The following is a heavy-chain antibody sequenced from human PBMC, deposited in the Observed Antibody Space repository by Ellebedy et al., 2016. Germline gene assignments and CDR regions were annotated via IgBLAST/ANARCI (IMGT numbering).Heavy chain of an antibody. CDR3: ASNVPGCTGTACYSSLGN. D-gene: IGHD2-15*01. CDR1: GFTFNVAG. Sequence: GESLKISXAASGFTFNVAGMTWVRQAPGKGLEWVATIVFSGTAAYYSDSAKGRFIISRDNFKNSLFLQMDSLRAEDTAIYYCASNVPGCTGTACYSSLGNWGQGTRVTVSS. J-gene: IGHJ4*02. V-gene: IGHV3-21*01. CDR2: IVFSGTAA.